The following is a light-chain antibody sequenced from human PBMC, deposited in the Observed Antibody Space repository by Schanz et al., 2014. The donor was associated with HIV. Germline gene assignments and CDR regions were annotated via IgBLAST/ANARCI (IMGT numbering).Light chain of an antibody. CDR1: SSDVGAYKY. J-gene: IGLJ2*01. Sequence: QSALTQPPSASGSPGQSVTISCTGTSSDVGAYKYVSWYQQHPGKAPKLMIYEVSNRPSGVSNRFSGSKSGNTASLTISGLQAEDEADYYCSSYTSSSTREFGGGTKLTVL. CDR3: SSYTSSSTRE. V-gene: IGLV2-14*03. CDR2: EVS.